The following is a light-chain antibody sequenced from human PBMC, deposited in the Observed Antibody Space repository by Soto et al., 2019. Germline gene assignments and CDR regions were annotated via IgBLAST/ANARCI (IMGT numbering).Light chain of an antibody. CDR3: MQALQTLPIT. V-gene: IGKV2-28*01. Sequence: DIVMTQSPLSLPVTPGEPASISCRSSQILLHSNGYNYLDWYLQKPGQSPQLLIYLGSNRASGVPDRFSGSGSGTDFTLKISRVEAEDVGVYYCMQALQTLPITFGQGTRLEI. J-gene: IGKJ5*01. CDR2: LGS. CDR1: QILLHSNGYNY.